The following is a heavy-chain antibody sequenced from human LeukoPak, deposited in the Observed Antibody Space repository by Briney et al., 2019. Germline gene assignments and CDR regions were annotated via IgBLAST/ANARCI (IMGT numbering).Heavy chain of an antibody. Sequence: PGGSLRLSCAASGFTFSNAWMNWVRQAPGKGLEWVGRIKSKTDGGTTDYAAPVKGRFTISRDDSKSTLYLQMNSLKTEVTAVYYCTTDDIVLMVYAYRDAFDIWGQGTMVTVSS. CDR2: IKSKTDGGTT. D-gene: IGHD2-8*01. CDR3: TTDDIVLMVYAYRDAFDI. V-gene: IGHV3-15*07. J-gene: IGHJ3*02. CDR1: GFTFSNAW.